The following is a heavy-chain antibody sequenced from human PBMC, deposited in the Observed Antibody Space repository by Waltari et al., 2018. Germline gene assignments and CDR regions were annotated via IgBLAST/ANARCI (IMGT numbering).Heavy chain of an antibody. J-gene: IGHJ3*02. CDR2: SVTDGRA. D-gene: IGHD1-26*01. CDR1: GFTVSSNY. CDR3: ARDHGGSYLEGAFDI. V-gene: IGHV3-53*02. Sequence: EVQLVETGGGLIQPGGSLRLSCAASGFTVSSNYMTWVRRAPGKGVEGVPVSVTDGRALYADSVKGRFTISRDNAKNTVYLQMNSLRAEDTAVYYCARDHGGSYLEGAFDIWGQGTMVTVSS.